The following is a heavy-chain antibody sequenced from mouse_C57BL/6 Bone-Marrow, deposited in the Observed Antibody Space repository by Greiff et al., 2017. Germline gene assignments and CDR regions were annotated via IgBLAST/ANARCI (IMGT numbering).Heavy chain of an antibody. V-gene: IGHV3-6*01. CDR3: ARAEELGRDYYAMDY. CDR1: GYSITSGYY. D-gene: IGHD4-1*01. J-gene: IGHJ4*01. Sequence: EVKLMESGPGLVKPSQSLSLTCSVTGYSITSGYYWNWLRQFPGNKLEWMGYISYDGSNNYNPSLKNRISITRDTSKNQFFLKLNSVTIEDTATYYCARAEELGRDYYAMDYWGQGTSVTVSS. CDR2: ISYDGSN.